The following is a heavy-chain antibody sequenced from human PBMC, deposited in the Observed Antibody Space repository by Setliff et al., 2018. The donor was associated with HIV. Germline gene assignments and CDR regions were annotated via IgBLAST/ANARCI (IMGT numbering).Heavy chain of an antibody. CDR2: IYTSGTT. D-gene: IGHD3-10*01. CDR3: ARVGASGVPSTMDYYYYMDV. CDR1: GDSISSYY. V-gene: IGHV4-4*07. Sequence: PSETLSLTCTVSGDSISSYYWSWIRQTAGKGLEWIGRIYTSGTTNYNPSLKRRVTMSVDPSKNQFSLKLSSVTAADTAVYYCARVGASGVPSTMDYYYYMDVWGKGTTVTVSS. J-gene: IGHJ6*03.